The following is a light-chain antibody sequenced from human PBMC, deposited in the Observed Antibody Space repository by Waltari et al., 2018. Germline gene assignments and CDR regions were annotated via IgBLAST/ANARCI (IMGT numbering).Light chain of an antibody. Sequence: DIQLTQSPSSLSASVGDTVIISCRASQTIGTYLTWYQQRPGKAPKLLIYGASTLQSGVPSRFSGSGSGTDFTLTISSLQPEDFVIYSCQQGYVTPLTFGQGTRLEI. CDR3: QQGYVTPLT. CDR1: QTIGTY. J-gene: IGKJ5*01. CDR2: GAS. V-gene: IGKV1-39*01.